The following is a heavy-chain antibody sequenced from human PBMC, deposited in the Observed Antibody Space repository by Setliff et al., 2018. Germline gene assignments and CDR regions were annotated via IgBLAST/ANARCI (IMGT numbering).Heavy chain of an antibody. CDR3: ARHVYGSGSYYNWFDP. D-gene: IGHD3-10*01. CDR1: GGSISSGDHY. Sequence: SETLSLTCTVSGGSISSGDHYWSWIRQPAGKGLEWIGRIHASGSTNYNPSLKSRVTISVDTSKNQFSLKLSSVTAADTAVYYCARHVYGSGSYYNWFDPWGQGTLVTVSS. V-gene: IGHV4-61*02. J-gene: IGHJ5*02. CDR2: IHASGST.